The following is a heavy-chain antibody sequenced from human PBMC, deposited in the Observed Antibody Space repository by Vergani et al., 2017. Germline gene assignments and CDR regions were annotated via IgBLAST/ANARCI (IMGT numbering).Heavy chain of an antibody. CDR3: TTDPRYCGDGSCYWLRDHHYYGMDV. Sequence: EVQLLESGGGLVQPGGSLRLSCGASGFTFSSYAMTWVRQAPGKGLEWVSAISGSGGNTFYTDSVKGRFTISRDNSKDTLYLQMNGLKTEDIGVYYCTTDPRYCGDGSCYWLRDHHYYGMDVWGQGTTVTVSS. V-gene: IGHV3-23*01. CDR2: ISGSGGNT. D-gene: IGHD2-21*01. CDR1: GFTFSSYA. J-gene: IGHJ6*02.